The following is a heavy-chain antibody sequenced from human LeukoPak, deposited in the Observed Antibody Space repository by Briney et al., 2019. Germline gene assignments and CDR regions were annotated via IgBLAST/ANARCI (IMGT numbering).Heavy chain of an antibody. CDR3: AKKSARQGHWFDP. CDR1: GFTFSSYA. D-gene: IGHD6-25*01. J-gene: IGHJ5*02. V-gene: IGHV3-23*01. CDR2: ISGSGGST. Sequence: PGGSLRLSCAVSGFTFSSYAMSWVRQAPGKGLEWVSAISGSGGSTYYADSVKGRLTISRDNFKNMLYLQMNSLRAEDTALYYCAKKSARQGHWFDPWGQGTLVTVSS.